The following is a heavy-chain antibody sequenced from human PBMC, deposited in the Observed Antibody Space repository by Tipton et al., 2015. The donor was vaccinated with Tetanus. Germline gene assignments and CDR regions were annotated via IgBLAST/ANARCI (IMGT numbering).Heavy chain of an antibody. D-gene: IGHD2-2*02. CDR3: ASYNIPYYFDY. V-gene: IGHV4-61*01. CDR2: IDYSGST. CDR1: GDSVRSGSYY. Sequence: TLSLTCTVSGDSVRSGSYYWSWIRQPPGKELEWIGYIDYSGSTNYNPSLKSRLIISADTSKNQFSLRLSSVTAADTAVYHCASYNIPYYFDYWGRGTLVTVSS. J-gene: IGHJ4*02.